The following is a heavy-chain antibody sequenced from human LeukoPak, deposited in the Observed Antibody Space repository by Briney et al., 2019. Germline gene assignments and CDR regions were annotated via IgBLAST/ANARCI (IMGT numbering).Heavy chain of an antibody. CDR2: IYTSGST. Sequence: SSQTLSLTCTVSGGSISSGSYYWSWIRQPAGKGLEWIGRIYTSGSTNYNPSLKSRVTISVDTSKNQFSLKLSSVTAADTAVYYCARDLGYCSSTSCPNWFDPWGQGTLVTVSS. J-gene: IGHJ5*02. D-gene: IGHD2-2*01. CDR1: GGSISSGSYY. CDR3: ARDLGYCSSTSCPNWFDP. V-gene: IGHV4-61*02.